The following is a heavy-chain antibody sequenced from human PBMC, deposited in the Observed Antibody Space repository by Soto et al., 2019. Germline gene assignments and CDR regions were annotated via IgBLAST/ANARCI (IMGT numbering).Heavy chain of an antibody. Sequence: SQTLSLTCTVSGGSISSYYWSWIRQPPGKGLEWIGYIYYSGSTNYNPSLKSRVTISVDTSKNQFSLKLSSVTAADTAVYYCARERVAGTGVDYYYYGMDVWGQGTTVTVSS. V-gene: IGHV4-59*01. CDR2: IYYSGST. CDR1: GGSISSYY. CDR3: ARERVAGTGVDYYYYGMDV. D-gene: IGHD6-19*01. J-gene: IGHJ6*02.